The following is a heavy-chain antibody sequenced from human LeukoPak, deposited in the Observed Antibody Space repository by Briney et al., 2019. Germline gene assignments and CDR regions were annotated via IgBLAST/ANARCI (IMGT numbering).Heavy chain of an antibody. V-gene: IGHV4-31*03. D-gene: IGHD5-12*01. CDR2: IYYSGST. Sequence: PSQTLSLTCTVSGGSISSGGYYWSWIRQHPGKGLEWLGYIYYSGSTYYNPSLKSRVTISVDTSKNQFSLKLSSVTAADTAVYYCARDGPGYSGYEKTDAFDIWGQGTMVTVSS. J-gene: IGHJ3*02. CDR1: GGSISSGGYY. CDR3: ARDGPGYSGYEKTDAFDI.